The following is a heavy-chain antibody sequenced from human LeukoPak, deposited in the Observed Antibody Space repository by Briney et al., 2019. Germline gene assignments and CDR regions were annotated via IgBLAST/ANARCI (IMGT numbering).Heavy chain of an antibody. CDR3: AKSRYPLDV. V-gene: IGHV3-30*18. CDR2: ISYDGSNK. Sequence: GGSLRLSCAASGFTFSSYGMHWVRQAPGKGLEWVAVISYDGSNKYYADSVKGRFTISRDNSKDTLYLQMNSLRAEDTAVYYCAKSRYPLDVWGQGTTVTVSS. CDR1: GFTFSSYG. D-gene: IGHD3-9*01. J-gene: IGHJ6*02.